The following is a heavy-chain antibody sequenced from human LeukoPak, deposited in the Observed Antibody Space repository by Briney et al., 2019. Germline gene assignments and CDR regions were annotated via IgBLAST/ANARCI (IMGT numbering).Heavy chain of an antibody. CDR2: ISGSGGST. Sequence: GGSLRLSCAASGFTFSSYAMSWVRQAPGNGLEWVSAISGSGGSTYYADSVKGRFTISRDNSKNTLYLQMNSLRAEDTAVYYCAKSYSSGYYYYFDYWGQGTLVTVSS. CDR3: AKSYSSGYYYYFDY. J-gene: IGHJ4*02. V-gene: IGHV3-23*01. CDR1: GFTFSSYA. D-gene: IGHD3-22*01.